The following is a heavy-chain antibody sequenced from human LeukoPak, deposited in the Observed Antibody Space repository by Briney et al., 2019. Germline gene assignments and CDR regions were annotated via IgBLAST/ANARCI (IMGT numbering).Heavy chain of an antibody. CDR3: ARSYNWNYDYFDY. CDR2: IHPVDSDT. Sequence: GESLKISCMGSGYNFTNYWVGWVRQMSGKGLEWMGIIHPVDSDTSYSPSFQGQVTISADKSISTAYLQWSSLKASDTAIYYCARSYNWNYDYFDYWGQGTLVTVSP. CDR1: GYNFTNYW. J-gene: IGHJ4*02. V-gene: IGHV5-51*01. D-gene: IGHD1-7*01.